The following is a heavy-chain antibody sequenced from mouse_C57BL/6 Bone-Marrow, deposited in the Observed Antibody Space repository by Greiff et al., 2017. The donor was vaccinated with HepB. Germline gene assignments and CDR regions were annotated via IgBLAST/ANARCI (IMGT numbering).Heavy chain of an antibody. CDR1: GYTFTSYW. CDR3: ARSKGYWYFDV. Sequence: QVQLQQPGAELVKPGASVKVSCKASGYTFTSYWMHWVKQRPGQGLEWIGEIDPSDSYTNYNQKFKGKSTLTVDKSSSTAYMQLSSLTSEDSAVYYCARSKGYWYFDVWGTGTTVTVSS. CDR2: IDPSDSYT. J-gene: IGHJ1*03. V-gene: IGHV1-69*01.